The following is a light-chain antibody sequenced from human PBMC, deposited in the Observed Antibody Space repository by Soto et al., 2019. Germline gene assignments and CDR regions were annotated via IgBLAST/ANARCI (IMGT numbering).Light chain of an antibody. Sequence: DIQMTQSPSTLSGSVGARVTIACRASQTISSWLAWYQQKPGKAPKLMIYKASTLKSGVPSRFSGSGSGTEFTLTISSLQPDDVATYYCQHYNSYSEALGQGTKVDIK. V-gene: IGKV1-5*03. J-gene: IGKJ1*01. CDR3: QHYNSYSEA. CDR2: KAS. CDR1: QTISSW.